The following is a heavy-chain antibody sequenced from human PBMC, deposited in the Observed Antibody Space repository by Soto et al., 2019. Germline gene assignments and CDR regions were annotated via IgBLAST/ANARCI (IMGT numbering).Heavy chain of an antibody. D-gene: IGHD3-22*01. V-gene: IGHV3-7*05. Sequence: PGGSLRLSCAASGFTFSSYWMSWVRQAPGKGLEWVANIKQDGSEKYYVDSVKGRFTISRDNAKNSLYLQMNSLRAEDTAVYYCARERSYYDSSGYADYWGQGTLVTVSS. J-gene: IGHJ4*02. CDR1: GFTFSSYW. CDR3: ARERSYYDSSGYADY. CDR2: IKQDGSEK.